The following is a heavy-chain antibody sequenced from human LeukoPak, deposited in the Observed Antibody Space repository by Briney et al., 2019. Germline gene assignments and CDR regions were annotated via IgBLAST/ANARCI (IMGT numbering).Heavy chain of an antibody. J-gene: IGHJ4*02. CDR2: ITGSGGST. D-gene: IGHD3-16*01. CDR3: AKDAPRYVLGDY. V-gene: IGHV3-23*01. Sequence: GGSLRLSCAASGFTFSSYAMSWVRQAPGKGLEWVSTITGSGGSTYYADSVKGRFTISRDNSRNTLYLEMNSLRAEDTAVYYCAKDAPRYVLGDYWGQGILVTVSS. CDR1: GFTFSSYA.